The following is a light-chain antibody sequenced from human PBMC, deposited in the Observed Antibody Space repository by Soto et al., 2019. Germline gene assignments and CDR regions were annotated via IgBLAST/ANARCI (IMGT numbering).Light chain of an antibody. V-gene: IGKV1-33*01. CDR3: QQYDNLPLL. CDR1: QDISNY. J-gene: IGKJ3*01. Sequence: DIQMTQSPSSLSASVGDRVTITCQASQDISNYLNWYQQKPGKAPKLLIYDASNLETGVPSRFSGSGSGTDFTFTISSLQSEDIATYYCQQYDNLPLLFGPGTKVDIK. CDR2: DAS.